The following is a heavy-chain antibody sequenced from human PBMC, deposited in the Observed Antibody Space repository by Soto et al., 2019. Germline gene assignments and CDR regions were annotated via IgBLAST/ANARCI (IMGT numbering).Heavy chain of an antibody. V-gene: IGHV4-34*01. CDR2: INHSGST. D-gene: IGHD6-13*01. CDR1: GGSFSGYY. Sequence: SETLSLTCAVYGGSFSGYYWSWIRQPPGKGLEWIGEINHSGSTNYNPSLKSRVTISVDTSKNQFSLKLSSVTAADTAVYYCARGWNPRYSSSWYSVNWFDPWGQGTLVTVSS. CDR3: ARGWNPRYSSSWYSVNWFDP. J-gene: IGHJ5*02.